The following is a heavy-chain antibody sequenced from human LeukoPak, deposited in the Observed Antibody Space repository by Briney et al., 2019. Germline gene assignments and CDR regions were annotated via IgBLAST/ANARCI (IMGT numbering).Heavy chain of an antibody. CDR3: AIYGSGSYSIDY. CDR2: INHSGST. J-gene: IGHJ4*02. V-gene: IGHV4-34*01. D-gene: IGHD3-10*01. CDR1: GGSFSGYY. Sequence: PSETLSLTCAVYGGSFSGYYWRWIRQPPGKGLEWIGEINHSGSTNYNPSLKSRVTISVDTSKNQFSLKLSSVTAADTAVYYCAIYGSGSYSIDYWGQGTLVTVSS.